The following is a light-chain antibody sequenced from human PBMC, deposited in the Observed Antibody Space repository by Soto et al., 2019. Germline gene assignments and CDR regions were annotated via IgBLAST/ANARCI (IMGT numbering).Light chain of an antibody. J-gene: IGKJ4*01. V-gene: IGKV1-8*01. Sequence: IPRTLSPSSFSASPGVRVTITCLSSQGISSYLDWYQQRPGTAPKVLIFAASSLQSGVPSRFSGSGSGTDFTLTISCLQSEDFATYYCQQYYSYPLTFGGGTKVDIK. CDR3: QQYYSYPLT. CDR2: AAS. CDR1: QGISSY.